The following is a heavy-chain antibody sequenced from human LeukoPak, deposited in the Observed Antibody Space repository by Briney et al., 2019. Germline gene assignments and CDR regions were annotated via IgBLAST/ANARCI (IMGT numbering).Heavy chain of an antibody. Sequence: GGSLRLSCAASGFTFDDYGMSWVRQAPGKGLVWVSRISSDGDSTSYVDSVKGRFTISRDNAQKKVYLQMNSLRAEDTAVYYCASGYYYTGIDQWGQGTMVTVSS. J-gene: IGHJ4*02. D-gene: IGHD3-22*01. V-gene: IGHV3-74*01. CDR1: GFTFDDYG. CDR2: ISSDGDST. CDR3: ASGYYYTGIDQ.